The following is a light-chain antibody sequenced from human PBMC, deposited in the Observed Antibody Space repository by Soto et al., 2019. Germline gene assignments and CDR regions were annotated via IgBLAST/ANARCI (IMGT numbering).Light chain of an antibody. CDR2: DAS. CDR1: QGIARG. Sequence: AIQLTQSPSSLAASTGDRVTITCRASQGIARGLAWYQQKPGKAPKLLIKDASSLESGVPSRYSGSGSGTDFTLTISRLQTEDFATYHCQQVNSSPFTVGGGTKLEI. J-gene: IGKJ2*01. CDR3: QQVNSSPFT. V-gene: IGKV1-13*02.